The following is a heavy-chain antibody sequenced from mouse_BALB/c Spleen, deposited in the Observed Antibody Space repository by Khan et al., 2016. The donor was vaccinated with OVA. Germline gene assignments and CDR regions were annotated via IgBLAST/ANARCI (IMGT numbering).Heavy chain of an antibody. V-gene: IGHV2-3*01. D-gene: IGHD6-1*01. Sequence: QVQLKESGPGLVAPSQSLSITCTVLGFSLTSYGVTWVRQPPGKGLEWLGVIWGDGSTNYPSALISRLSITTDNSTSQVFLKLNSLQTDDTAAYYCAGFEASYYAMYYWGQGTSVTVSS. CDR3: AGFEASYYAMYY. CDR1: GFSLTSYG. J-gene: IGHJ4*01. CDR2: IWGDGST.